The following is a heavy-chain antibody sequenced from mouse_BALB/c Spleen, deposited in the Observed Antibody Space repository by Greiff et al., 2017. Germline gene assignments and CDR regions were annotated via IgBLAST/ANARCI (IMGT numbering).Heavy chain of an antibody. CDR3: ARNYYGYAIDY. Sequence: EVQLQQSGAELVKPGASVKLSCTASGFNIKDTYMHWVKQRPEQGLEWIGRIDPANGNTKYDPKFQGKATITADTSSNTAYLQLSSLTSEDTAVYYCARNYYGYAIDYWGQGTSVTVSS. J-gene: IGHJ4*01. V-gene: IGHV14-3*02. CDR1: GFNIKDTY. D-gene: IGHD1-1*01. CDR2: IDPANGNT.